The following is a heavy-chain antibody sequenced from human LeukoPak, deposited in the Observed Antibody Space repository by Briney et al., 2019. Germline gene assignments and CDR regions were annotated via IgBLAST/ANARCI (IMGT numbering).Heavy chain of an antibody. Sequence: SETLSLTCTVSGGSINTGGYYWSWIRQHPGKGLEWIGFIHYSGSTYYNPSLRSRVTMSVDTSENQFSPEVTSVTAADTAVYYCARTSEDTGYGDFDYWGQGTLVTVSS. J-gene: IGHJ4*02. CDR3: ARTSEDTGYGDFDY. V-gene: IGHV4-31*03. D-gene: IGHD4-17*01. CDR2: IHYSGST. CDR1: GGSINTGGYY.